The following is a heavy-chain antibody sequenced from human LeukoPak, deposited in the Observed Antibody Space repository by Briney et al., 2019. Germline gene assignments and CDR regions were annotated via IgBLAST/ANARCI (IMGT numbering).Heavy chain of an antibody. V-gene: IGHV4-34*01. Sequence: SETLSLTCAVYGGSFSGYYWSWIRQPPGKGQEWIGEINHSGSTNYNPSLKSRVTISVDTSKNQFSLKLSSVTAADTAVYYCARLCVVLRYFDWLPLSDSFDIWGQGTMVTVSS. CDR1: GGSFSGYY. CDR2: INHSGST. CDR3: ARLCVVLRYFDWLPLSDSFDI. D-gene: IGHD3-9*01. J-gene: IGHJ3*02.